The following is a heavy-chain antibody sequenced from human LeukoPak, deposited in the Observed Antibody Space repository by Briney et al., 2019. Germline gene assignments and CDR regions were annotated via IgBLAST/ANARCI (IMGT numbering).Heavy chain of an antibody. J-gene: IGHJ4*02. Sequence: ASVKVSCKASGYTFTSYDISWVRQATGQGLEWMGWMNPNSGSTGYAQKFQGRVTMTRDTSISTAYMELSSLRSEDTAVYYCARGPYGGNSAGVDYWGQGTLVTVSS. CDR1: GYTFTSYD. V-gene: IGHV1-8*01. CDR3: ARGPYGGNSAGVDY. D-gene: IGHD4-23*01. CDR2: MNPNSGST.